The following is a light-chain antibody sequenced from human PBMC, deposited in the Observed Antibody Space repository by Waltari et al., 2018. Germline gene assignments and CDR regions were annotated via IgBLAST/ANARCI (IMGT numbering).Light chain of an antibody. V-gene: IGKV1-39*01. J-gene: IGKJ1*01. CDR1: QSISGY. Sequence: DIQMTQSPSSLSASVGDRVTITCRARQSISGYLNWYQQKPGKAPKLLIYAASSLQSGGPSRFSGSGSGTDFTLNISSLQPEDFATYYCQQSYSTWTFGQGTKVEIK. CDR2: AAS. CDR3: QQSYSTWT.